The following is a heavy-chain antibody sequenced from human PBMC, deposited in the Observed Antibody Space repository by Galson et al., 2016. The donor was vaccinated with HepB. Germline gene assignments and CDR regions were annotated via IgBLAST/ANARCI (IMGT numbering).Heavy chain of an antibody. Sequence: SLRLSCAASGFTFSTYALHWVRQAPGKGLEWVSLILYDGTNKYYAESVKGRFTISRDNSKNTLYLQMNSLRPEDTALYYCARAGYCSGGACYRHWFDPWGQGTLVTVSS. CDR3: ARAGYCSGGACYRHWFDP. CDR1: GFTFSTYA. CDR2: ILYDGTNK. V-gene: IGHV3-30*04. D-gene: IGHD2-15*01. J-gene: IGHJ5*02.